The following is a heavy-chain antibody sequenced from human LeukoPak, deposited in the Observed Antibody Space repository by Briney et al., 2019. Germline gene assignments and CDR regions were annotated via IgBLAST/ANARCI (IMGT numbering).Heavy chain of an antibody. CDR1: GFTFDDYG. J-gene: IGHJ4*02. Sequence: GGSLRLSCAASGFTFDDYGMSWVRQVAGQGVEWVSGINWNGGSTDYADSVKGRFTIYRENAKKSLYLQMNSLRAEDAALYYCARGSTMVSDYWGQGTLVTVSS. V-gene: IGHV3-20*04. D-gene: IGHD3-10*01. CDR2: INWNGGST. CDR3: ARGSTMVSDY.